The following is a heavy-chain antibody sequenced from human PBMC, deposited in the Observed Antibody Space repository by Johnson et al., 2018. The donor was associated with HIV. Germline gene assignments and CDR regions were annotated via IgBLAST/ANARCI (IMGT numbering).Heavy chain of an antibody. J-gene: IGHJ3*01. CDR1: GFTFSSYG. D-gene: IGHD1-1*01. Sequence: VQLVESGGGVVQPGRSLRLSCAASGFTFSSYGMHWVRQAPGKGLEWVSVIYSGGRTYYADSVKGRFTMSRDDSKSTLYLHMNSLRPEDTAVYFCAREGNWNPTYGFDVWGQGTIATVSS. CDR2: IYSGGRT. CDR3: AREGNWNPTYGFDV. V-gene: IGHV3-NL1*01.